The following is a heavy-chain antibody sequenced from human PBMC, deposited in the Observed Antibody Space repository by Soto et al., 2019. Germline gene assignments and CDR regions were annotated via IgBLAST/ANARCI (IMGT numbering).Heavy chain of an antibody. D-gene: IGHD2-15*01. CDR1: GFTFGDYG. J-gene: IGHJ4*02. V-gene: IGHV3-20*04. CDR2: INWNGGST. CDR3: ARGGGRSGDDTIGFDY. Sequence: GGSLRLSCAASGFTFGDYGMSWVRQAPGKGLEWVSGINWNGGSTGYADSVKGRFTISRDNAKNSLYLQMNSLRAEDTAVFYCARGGGRSGDDTIGFDYWGQGTLVTVSS.